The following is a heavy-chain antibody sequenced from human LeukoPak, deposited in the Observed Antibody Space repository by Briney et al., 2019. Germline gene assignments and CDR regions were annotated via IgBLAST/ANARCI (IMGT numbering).Heavy chain of an antibody. CDR2: IIPIFGTA. D-gene: IGHD2-21*02. Sequence: SVKVSCKASGGTFSSCAISWVRQAPGQGLEWMGGIIPIFGTANYAQKFQGRVTITADESTSTAYMELSSLRSEDTAVYYCARTGARYCGGDCYLAAFDIWGQGTMVTVSS. V-gene: IGHV1-69*13. J-gene: IGHJ3*02. CDR3: ARTGARYCGGDCYLAAFDI. CDR1: GGTFSSCA.